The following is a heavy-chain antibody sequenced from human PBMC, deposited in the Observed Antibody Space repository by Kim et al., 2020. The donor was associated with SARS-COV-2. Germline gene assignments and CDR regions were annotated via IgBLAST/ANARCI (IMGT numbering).Heavy chain of an antibody. CDR2: LNQDGSEK. D-gene: IGHD2-15*01. CDR3: SRGVPIA. V-gene: IGHV3-7*01. J-gene: IGHJ5*02. Sequence: GGSLRLSCAASGFTFSSYWMSWVRQAPGKGLEYVANLNQDGSEKYYVDSVKGRFTISRDNAKNSLYLQMSSMRADDTAVSFCSRGVPIAWCQGTLVTVSS. CDR1: GFTFSSYW.